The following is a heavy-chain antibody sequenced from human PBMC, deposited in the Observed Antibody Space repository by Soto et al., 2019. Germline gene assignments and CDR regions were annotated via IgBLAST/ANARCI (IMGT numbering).Heavy chain of an antibody. V-gene: IGHV1-2*04. CDR1: GYTFTVYY. Sequence: GASVKVSCKASGYTFTVYYMRWVRQAPGQGLEWMGWINPNSGGTNYAQKFQGWVTMTRDTSISTAYMELSRLRSDDTAVYHCARDLGDSSGYYYFTLHYWGQGTQVTVSS. D-gene: IGHD3-22*01. CDR3: ARDLGDSSGYYYFTLHY. CDR2: INPNSGGT. J-gene: IGHJ4*02.